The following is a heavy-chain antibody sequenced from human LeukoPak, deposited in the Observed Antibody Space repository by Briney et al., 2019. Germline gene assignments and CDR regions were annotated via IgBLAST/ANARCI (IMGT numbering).Heavy chain of an antibody. Sequence: GASVKVSCKASGYTFTSYGISWVRQAPGQGLEWMGWISAYNGNTNYAQKLQGRVTMTTDTSTSTAYMELRSLRSEDTAVYYCARYYYDSSGYSETNFDYWGQGTLVTVSS. CDR1: GYTFTSYG. CDR3: ARYYYDSSGYSETNFDY. V-gene: IGHV1-18*01. J-gene: IGHJ4*02. D-gene: IGHD3-22*01. CDR2: ISAYNGNT.